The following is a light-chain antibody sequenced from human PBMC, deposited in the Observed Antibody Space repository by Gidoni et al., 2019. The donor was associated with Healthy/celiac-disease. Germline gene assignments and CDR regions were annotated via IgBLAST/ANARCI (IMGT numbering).Light chain of an antibody. V-gene: IGLV2-14*01. CDR2: DVS. CDR1: SSDAGGYNY. Sequence: QSALTQPASVSGSPGQSITIPCPGTSSDAGGYNYVSWYHQHPGKSPKLMIYDVSNRPSGVSNRFSGSKSGNTASLTISGLQAEDEADYYCSSYTSSSTPVVFGGGTKLTVL. J-gene: IGLJ2*01. CDR3: SSYTSSSTPVV.